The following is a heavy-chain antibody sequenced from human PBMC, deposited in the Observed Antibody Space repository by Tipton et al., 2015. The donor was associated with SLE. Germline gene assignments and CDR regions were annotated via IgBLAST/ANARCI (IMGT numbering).Heavy chain of an antibody. CDR3: ARGTDIVVLNY. CDR1: GGSFSGYY. J-gene: IGHJ4*02. V-gene: IGHV4-34*01. CDR2: INHSGST. D-gene: IGHD2-21*01. Sequence: TLSLTCAVYGGSFSGYYWSWIRQPPGKGLEWIGEINHSGSTNYNPSLKSRVTISVDTSKNQFSLKLSSVTAADTAVYYCARGTDIVVLNYWSQGTLVTVSS.